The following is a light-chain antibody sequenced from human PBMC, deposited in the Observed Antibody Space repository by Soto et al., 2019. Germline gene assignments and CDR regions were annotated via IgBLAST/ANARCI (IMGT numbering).Light chain of an antibody. Sequence: EVVMTQSPATLSVSPGERATLSCRASQSVNADLTWYQQKPGQAPRLLIHGASNRATGIPARFSGSGFGTEFILTIRRLQSEDFAVYYCQQYNTWLWTFGQWTKVEI. CDR2: GAS. J-gene: IGKJ1*01. CDR1: QSVNAD. CDR3: QQYNTWLWT. V-gene: IGKV3-15*01.